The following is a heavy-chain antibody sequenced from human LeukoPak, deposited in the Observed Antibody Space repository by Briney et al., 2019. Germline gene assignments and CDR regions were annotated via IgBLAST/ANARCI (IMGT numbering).Heavy chain of an antibody. CDR2: ISPGGDSA. CDR1: GFTFSHFG. Sequence: GGSLRLSCAASGFTFSHFGMSWVRQAPGKGLEWVSAISPGGDSAYFADSVKGRFTVSRDNSKNTLYLQMNSLRIEDTAVYYCAKGLLSNSQRGYFDCWGQGALVSVSS. D-gene: IGHD1-26*01. J-gene: IGHJ4*02. CDR3: AKGLLSNSQRGYFDC. V-gene: IGHV3-23*01.